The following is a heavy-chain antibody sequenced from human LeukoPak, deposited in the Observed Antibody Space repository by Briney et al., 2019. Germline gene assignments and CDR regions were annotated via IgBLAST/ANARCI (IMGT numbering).Heavy chain of an antibody. D-gene: IGHD3-16*01. J-gene: IGHJ4*02. V-gene: IGHV3-7*03. CDR3: ARVRGFKFWGHFDL. CDR2: IKEDGSED. CDR1: GFNFGTYW. Sequence: GGSLRLSCGVSGFNFGTYWMTWVRQAPGKGLEWVALIKEDGSEDYYVSSVRGRFTVSRDNRENSLFLQMNSLGVEDSAIYYCARVRGFKFWGHFDLWGQGTLVTVSS.